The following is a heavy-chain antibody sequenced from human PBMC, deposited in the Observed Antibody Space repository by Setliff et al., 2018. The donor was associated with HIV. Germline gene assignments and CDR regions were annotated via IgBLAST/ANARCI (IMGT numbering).Heavy chain of an antibody. D-gene: IGHD2-21*02. CDR2: INYRGNT. V-gene: IGHV4-39*07. CDR1: GGSISTSRYY. Sequence: PSETLSLTCTVSGGSISTSRYYWGWIRQPPGKGLEWIGSINYRGNTYYNPSLTSPVSISVDTSKNQFYLTITSVTAADTAVYYCARGRVFCDGDSCYHFDYWGRGILVTVSS. CDR3: ARGRVFCDGDSCYHFDY. J-gene: IGHJ4*02.